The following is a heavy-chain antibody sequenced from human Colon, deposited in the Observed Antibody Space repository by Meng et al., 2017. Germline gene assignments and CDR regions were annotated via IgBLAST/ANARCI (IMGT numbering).Heavy chain of an antibody. V-gene: IGHV4-59*08. CDR3: ASTSRGGVSDY. D-gene: IGHD5/OR15-5a*01. CDR2: IYHSGTT. J-gene: IGHJ4*02. CDR1: GASIGSYY. Sequence: QVQLQESGPGLVKPSETLSLSCTVSGASIGSYYWSWIRQSPQKGLEWIAYIYHSGTTNYNPSLRSRVTISVDPSKNQIHLKLSSVTAADTAVYYCASTSRGGVSDYWGQGTLVTVSS.